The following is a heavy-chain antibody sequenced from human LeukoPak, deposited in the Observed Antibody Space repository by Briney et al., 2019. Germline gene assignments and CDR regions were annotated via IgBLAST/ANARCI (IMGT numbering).Heavy chain of an antibody. Sequence: SETLSLTCSVSSDSISRYYWSRSRQSPGKALEWIGYMYHGGSAHYSPSLRSRVTISIDRSRNQISLKVASVTTADTAVYFCARVRGQLWPPDYWGQGTQVIVSS. D-gene: IGHD1-1*01. CDR2: MYHGGSA. V-gene: IGHV4-59*01. CDR3: ARVRGQLWPPDY. J-gene: IGHJ4*02. CDR1: SDSISRYY.